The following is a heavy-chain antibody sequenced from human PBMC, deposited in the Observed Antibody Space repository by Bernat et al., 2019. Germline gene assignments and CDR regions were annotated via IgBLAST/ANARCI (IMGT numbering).Heavy chain of an antibody. J-gene: IGHJ4*02. CDR2: ISGSGGST. CDR1: GFTFSSYA. Sequence: EVQLLESGGGLVQPGGSLRLSCAASGFTFSSYAMSWVRQAPGKGLELVSAISGSGGSTYYADSVKGRFTISRDNSKNTLYLQMNSLRAEDTAVYYCAKVAGERSSSWYYFDYWGQGTLVTVSS. CDR3: AKVAGERSSSWYYFDY. D-gene: IGHD6-13*01. V-gene: IGHV3-23*01.